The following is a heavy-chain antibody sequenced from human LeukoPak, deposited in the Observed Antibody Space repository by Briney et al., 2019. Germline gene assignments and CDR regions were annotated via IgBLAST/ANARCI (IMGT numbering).Heavy chain of an antibody. CDR3: ARLGLHGSGTYYFFDY. CDR1: GQSLTGYF. D-gene: IGHD3-10*01. Sequence: ASVKVSCKASGQSLTGYFIHWVRQAPGQGLEWVGRIDPNTGDTIYAQNFQGRVTVTSATSISTAYMELSRLTSDDTTVYFCARLGLHGSGTYYFFDYWGQGTLVTVSS. CDR2: IDPNTGDT. V-gene: IGHV1-2*06. J-gene: IGHJ4*02.